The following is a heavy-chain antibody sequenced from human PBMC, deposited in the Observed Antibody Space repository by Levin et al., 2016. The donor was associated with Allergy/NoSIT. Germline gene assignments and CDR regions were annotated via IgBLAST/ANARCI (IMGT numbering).Heavy chain of an antibody. D-gene: IGHD3-22*01. V-gene: IGHV4-30-2*01. CDR2: IYHSGST. CDR3: ARSSSGYSGGFDY. J-gene: IGHJ4*02. Sequence: RQAPGKGLEWIGYIYHSGSTYYNPSLKSRVTISVDRSKNQFSLKLSSVTAADTAVYYCARSSSGYSGGFDYWGQGTLVTVSS.